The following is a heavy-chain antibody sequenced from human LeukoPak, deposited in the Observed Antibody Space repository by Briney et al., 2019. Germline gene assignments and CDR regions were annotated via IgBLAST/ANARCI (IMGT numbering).Heavy chain of an antibody. J-gene: IGHJ6*03. Sequence: SAVKVSCQASGYTFTSYDINWLQQAPGQGLNWMGGIIPFFGTANYAQKLQGRVTIATDESTSTDYLELSSLRSEDTAVYYCASRSPTMIVEKGDYYYYYMDVWGKGSTVTVSS. CDR1: GYTFTSYD. CDR2: IIPFFGTA. CDR3: ASRSPTMIVEKGDYYYYYMDV. V-gene: IGHV1-69*05. D-gene: IGHD3-22*01.